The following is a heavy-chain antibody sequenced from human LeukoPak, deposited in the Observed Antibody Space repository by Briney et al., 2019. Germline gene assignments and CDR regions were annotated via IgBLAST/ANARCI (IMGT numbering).Heavy chain of an antibody. CDR3: ARGSIVGATFDYFDY. CDR2: INPNSGGT. D-gene: IGHD1-26*01. J-gene: IGHJ4*02. V-gene: IGHV1-2*02. Sequence: ASVTVSFKASGYTFTDDYIHWVRQAPGQGLEWMGWINPNSGGTNYAQKFQGRVTMTRDTSISTAYMDLSRLRSDDTAVYYCARGSIVGATFDYFDYWGQGTLVTVSS. CDR1: GYTFTDDY.